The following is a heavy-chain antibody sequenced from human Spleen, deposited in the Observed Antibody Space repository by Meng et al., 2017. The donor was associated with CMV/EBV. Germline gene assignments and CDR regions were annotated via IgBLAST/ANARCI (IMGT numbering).Heavy chain of an antibody. V-gene: IGHV3-11*01. D-gene: IGHD3-10*01. CDR1: GFTFSDYY. CDR2: ITSSGTII. CDR3: ARDRGSYYGMDV. Sequence: CAASGFTFSDYYMSWIRRAPGKGLEWVSYITSSGTIIYYADSVRGRFTISRDNAKSSLYLQMNSLRVEDTAMYYCARDRGSYYGMDVWGRGTTVTVSS. J-gene: IGHJ6*02.